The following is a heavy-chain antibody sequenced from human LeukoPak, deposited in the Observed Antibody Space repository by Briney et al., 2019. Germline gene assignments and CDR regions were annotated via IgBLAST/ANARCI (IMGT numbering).Heavy chain of an antibody. CDR1: GYTFTSYY. CDR2: IYPGGGST. J-gene: IGHJ4*02. CDR3: ARDNDLDY. V-gene: IGHV1-46*01. D-gene: IGHD2-8*01. Sequence: ASVKVSCKASGYTFTSYYIHWVRQAPGQGLEWMGIIYPGGGSTNSAQTFQGRVTMTRGMSTSTVYMELSSLRSEDTAVYYCARDNDLDYWGQGTLVTVSS.